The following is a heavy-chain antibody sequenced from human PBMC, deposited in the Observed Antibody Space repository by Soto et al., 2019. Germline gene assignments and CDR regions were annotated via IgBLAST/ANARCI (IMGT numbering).Heavy chain of an antibody. J-gene: IGHJ6*02. V-gene: IGHV5-51*01. D-gene: IGHD3-10*01. CDR3: ARARRMSGLYYYYGMDV. CDR2: IYPGDSDT. CDR1: GYSFTSYW. Sequence: GESLKISCKGSGYSFTSYWIGWVRQMPGKGLEWMGIIYPGDSDTRYSPSFQGQVTISADKSISTAYLQWSSLKASDTATYYCARARRMSGLYYYYGMDVWGQGTTVTVSS.